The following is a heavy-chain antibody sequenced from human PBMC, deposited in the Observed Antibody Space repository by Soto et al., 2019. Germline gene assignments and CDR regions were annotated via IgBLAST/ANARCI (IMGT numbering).Heavy chain of an antibody. Sequence: QVQLVQSGTEVKKSGASVKVSCKASGYTFTNYGISWVRQAPGQGLEWVGWISGFNGNTNYAQKLQGRVTMGTDTSTRTAYMQLRSLRSDDTAVYYCARGHGDYIGDFDYWGQGTLVTVSS. CDR3: ARGHGDYIGDFDY. D-gene: IGHD4-17*01. CDR1: GYTFTNYG. J-gene: IGHJ4*02. CDR2: ISGFNGNT. V-gene: IGHV1-18*01.